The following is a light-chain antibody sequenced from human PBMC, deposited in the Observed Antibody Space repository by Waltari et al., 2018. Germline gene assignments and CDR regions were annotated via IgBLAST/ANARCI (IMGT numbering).Light chain of an antibody. CDR1: QSVSNNY. CDR3: QQYGSSPLT. J-gene: IGKJ4*01. Sequence: EIVLTQSPGTLSLSPGERATLSCRASQSVSNNYLAWYQRKPGQAPRLLIYNASRRTTGSPDRFSGSGSGTDFTLTISRLEPEDFAVYYCQQYGSSPLTFGGGTTVEIK. CDR2: NAS. V-gene: IGKV3-20*01.